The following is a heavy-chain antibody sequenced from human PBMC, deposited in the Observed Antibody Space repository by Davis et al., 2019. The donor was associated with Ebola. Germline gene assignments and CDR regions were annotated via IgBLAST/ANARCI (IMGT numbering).Heavy chain of an antibody. D-gene: IGHD1-26*01. Sequence: AASVKVSCKASGGTFSSYAISWVRQAPGQGLEWMGGIIPIFGTANYAQKFQGRVTITADESTSTAYMELSSLRSEDTAVYYCARALVGPLYYFDYWGQGTLVTVSS. J-gene: IGHJ4*02. CDR2: IIPIFGTA. CDR1: GGTFSSYA. V-gene: IGHV1-69*13. CDR3: ARALVGPLYYFDY.